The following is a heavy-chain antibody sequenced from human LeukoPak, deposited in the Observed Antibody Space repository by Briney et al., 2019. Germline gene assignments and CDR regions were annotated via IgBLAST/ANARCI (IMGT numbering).Heavy chain of an antibody. CDR2: INSDGSST. CDR1: GFTFNTHW. D-gene: IGHD2-2*01. J-gene: IGHJ4*02. CDR3: AREKVVVPAAIGY. V-gene: IGHV3-74*01. Sequence: GGSLRLSCAASGFTFNTHWMHWVRQAPGKGLVWFSRINSDGSSTSYADSVKGRFTISRDNAKNTLYLQMNSLRAEDTAVYYCAREKVVVPAAIGYWGQGTLVTVSS.